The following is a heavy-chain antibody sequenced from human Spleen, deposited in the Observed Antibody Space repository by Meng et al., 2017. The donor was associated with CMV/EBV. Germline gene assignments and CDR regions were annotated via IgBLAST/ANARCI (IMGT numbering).Heavy chain of an antibody. CDR2: ISSNGNTI. CDR3: VRDAHSRYCSGITCYMH. V-gene: IGHV3-48*03. Sequence: GGSLRLSSAASGFIFSTYEMNGVRQIPGKGLEWVSYISSNGNTIYYADSVRGRFTISRDNPNNSLYLQMNSLRAEDTAIYYCVRDAHSRYCSGITCYMHWGQGTPVTVSS. J-gene: IGHJ4*02. CDR1: GFIFSTYE. D-gene: IGHD2-2*01.